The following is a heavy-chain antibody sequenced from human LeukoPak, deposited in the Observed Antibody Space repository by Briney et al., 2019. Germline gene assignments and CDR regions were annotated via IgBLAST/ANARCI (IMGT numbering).Heavy chain of an antibody. CDR3: AHSRIDAFDI. J-gene: IGHJ3*02. V-gene: IGHV3-53*01. Sequence: GGSLRLSCAASGFTVSSNYMSWVRQAPGKGLEWVSVIYSGGSTYYADSVKGRFTISRDNSKSTLYLQMNSLRAEDTAVYYCAHSRIDAFDIWGQGTMVTVSS. CDR1: GFTVSSNY. D-gene: IGHD1-14*01. CDR2: IYSGGST.